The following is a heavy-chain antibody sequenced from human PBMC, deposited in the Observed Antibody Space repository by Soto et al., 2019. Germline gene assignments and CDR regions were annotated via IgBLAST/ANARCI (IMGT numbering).Heavy chain of an antibody. Sequence: ASVKVSCKASGYIFTGYYIHWVRQAPGQGLEWMGWIDPNSGGTDNAQNFQGRVTMTRATSINTAYMELSRLRVDETAVYYCARVMTGTNEILSYYLDYWGQGTPVTVSS. CDR3: ARVMTGTNEILSYYLDY. V-gene: IGHV1-2*02. J-gene: IGHJ4*02. D-gene: IGHD3-9*01. CDR1: GYIFTGYY. CDR2: IDPNSGGT.